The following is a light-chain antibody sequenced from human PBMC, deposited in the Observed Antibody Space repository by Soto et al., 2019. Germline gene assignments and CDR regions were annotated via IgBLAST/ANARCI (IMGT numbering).Light chain of an antibody. V-gene: IGLV2-8*01. CDR3: SSYAGSNNLV. CDR2: EVS. Sequence: QSALTQPPSASGSNGQSVTISCTGTSSDVGGYNYVSWYQQHPGKAPKLMIYEVSKRPSGVPDRFSGSKSGNTASLTVSGLQAEDEADYYCSSYAGSNNLVFGGGTKVTVL. CDR1: SSDVGGYNY. J-gene: IGLJ3*02.